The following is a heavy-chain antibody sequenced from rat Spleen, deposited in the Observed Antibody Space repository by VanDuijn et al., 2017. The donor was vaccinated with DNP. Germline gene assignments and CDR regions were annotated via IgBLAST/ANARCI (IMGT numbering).Heavy chain of an antibody. Sequence: EVQLQESGPGLVKPSQSLSLTCSVTGYSITSGFRWSWIRKFPGDKLEWMGYINGAGSTNYNPSLKSRISITRDTSKNQFFLQVNSVTPEDSATYYCAIQLGVFDYWGQGVVVTVSS. CDR3: AIQLGVFDY. V-gene: IGHV3-3*01. CDR1: GYSITSGFR. D-gene: IGHD5-1*01. CDR2: INGAGST. J-gene: IGHJ2*01.